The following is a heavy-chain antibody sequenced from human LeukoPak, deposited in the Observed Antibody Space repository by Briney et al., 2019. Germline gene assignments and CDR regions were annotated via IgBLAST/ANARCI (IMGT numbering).Heavy chain of an antibody. CDR2: ISWNSGSI. Sequence: GGSLRLSCAASGFTLDDYAMHWVRQAPGKGLEWVSGISWNSGSIGYADSVKGRFTISRDNAKNSLYLQMNSLRAEDTALYYCAKGTVATITRWYFDLWGRGTLVTVSS. J-gene: IGHJ2*01. V-gene: IGHV3-9*01. CDR3: AKGTVATITRWYFDL. D-gene: IGHD5-12*01. CDR1: GFTLDDYA.